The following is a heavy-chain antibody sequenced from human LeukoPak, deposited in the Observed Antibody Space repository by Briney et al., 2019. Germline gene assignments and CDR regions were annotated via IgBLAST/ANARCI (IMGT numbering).Heavy chain of an antibody. CDR3: ARDPIPITYYDYVWGSYRGTYFDY. V-gene: IGHV3-30*04. CDR2: ISYDGSNK. Sequence: GRSLRLSCAASGFTFSSYAMHWVRQAPGKGLEWVAVISYDGSNKYYADSVKGRFTISRDNSKNTLYLQMNSLRAEDTAVYFCARDPIPITYYDYVWGSYRGTYFDYWGQGTLVTVSS. D-gene: IGHD3-16*02. CDR1: GFTFSSYA. J-gene: IGHJ4*02.